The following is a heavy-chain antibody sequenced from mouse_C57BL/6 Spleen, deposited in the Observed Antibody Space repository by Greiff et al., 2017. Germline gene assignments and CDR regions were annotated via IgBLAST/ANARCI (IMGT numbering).Heavy chain of an antibody. CDR1: GFTFSSYA. V-gene: IGHV5-4*03. D-gene: IGHD2-4*01. Sequence: EVKLMESGGGLVKPGGSLKLSCAASGFTFSSYAMSWVRQTPEKRLEWVATISDGGSYTYYPDNVKGRFTISRDNAKNNLYLQMSHLKSEDTAMYYCARGGYYDYDRYYAMDYWGQGTSVTVSS. J-gene: IGHJ4*01. CDR3: ARGGYYDYDRYYAMDY. CDR2: ISDGGSYT.